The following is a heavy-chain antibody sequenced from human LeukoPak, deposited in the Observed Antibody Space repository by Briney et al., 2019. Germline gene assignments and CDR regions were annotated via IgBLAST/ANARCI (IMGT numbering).Heavy chain of an antibody. J-gene: IGHJ4*02. CDR2: INPSGGST. V-gene: IGHV1-46*01. Sequence: ASVKVSCKASRYTFTSYYMHWVRQAPGQGLEWMGIINPSGGSTSYAQKFQGRVTMTRDTSTSTVYMELSSLRSEDTAVYYCARVFSPDYYDSSGYPDHFDYWGQGTLVTVSS. D-gene: IGHD3-22*01. CDR1: RYTFTSYY. CDR3: ARVFSPDYYDSSGYPDHFDY.